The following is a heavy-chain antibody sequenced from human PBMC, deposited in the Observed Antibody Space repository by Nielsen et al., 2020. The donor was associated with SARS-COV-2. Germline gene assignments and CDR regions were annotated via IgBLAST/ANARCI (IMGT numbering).Heavy chain of an antibody. D-gene: IGHD3-3*01. V-gene: IGHV3-21*01. CDR1: GFTFSSYS. J-gene: IGHJ6*03. CDR3: ARWPGDIERITIFGANYYMDV. CDR2: ISSSSYI. Sequence: GESLKISCAASGFTFSSYSMNWVRQAPGKGLERVSSISSSSYIYYADSVKGRFTISRDNAKNSLYLQMNSLRAEDTAVYYCARWPGDIERITIFGANYYMDVWGKGTTVTVSS.